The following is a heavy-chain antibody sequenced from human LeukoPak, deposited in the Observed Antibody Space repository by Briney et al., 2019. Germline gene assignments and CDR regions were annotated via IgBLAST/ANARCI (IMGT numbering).Heavy chain of an antibody. D-gene: IGHD3-16*02. CDR2: INPNSGGT. CDR1: GYTFSGSY. Sequence: GASVKVSCKASGYTFSGSYMHWVRQAPGQGLEWMGWINPNSGGTNYAQKFQGRVTMTRDTSISTAYMELSRLRSDDTAVYYCARVAFGDYVWGSYRYDFDYWGQGTLVTVSS. J-gene: IGHJ4*02. V-gene: IGHV1-2*02. CDR3: ARVAFGDYVWGSYRYDFDY.